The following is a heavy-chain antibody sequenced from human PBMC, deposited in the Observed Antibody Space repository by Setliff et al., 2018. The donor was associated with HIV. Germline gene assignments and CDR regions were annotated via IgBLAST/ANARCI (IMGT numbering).Heavy chain of an antibody. Sequence: ASVKVSCKASGYTFTSYGINWVRQAPGQGLEWMGWISAYNGKVGYAQQLQGRVTLTRDTAASTAYMELSSLRSEDTAVYYCARDIYDSGWFTLEYWGQGTLVTVSS. CDR1: GYTFTSYG. V-gene: IGHV1-18*01. D-gene: IGHD6-19*01. CDR2: ISAYNGKV. CDR3: ARDIYDSGWFTLEY. J-gene: IGHJ4*02.